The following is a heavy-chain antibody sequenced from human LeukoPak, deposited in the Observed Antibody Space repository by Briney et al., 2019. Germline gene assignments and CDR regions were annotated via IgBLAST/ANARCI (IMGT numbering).Heavy chain of an antibody. Sequence: PGGSLRLSCAASGFTFSSYAMSWVRQAPGKGLEWVSAISGSGGSTYYADSVKGRFTISRDNSKNTLYLQLNSLRAEDTAVYYCARDSQWLVLSNYFDYWGQGTLVTVSS. CDR2: ISGSGGST. V-gene: IGHV3-23*01. CDR1: GFTFSSYA. J-gene: IGHJ4*02. CDR3: ARDSQWLVLSNYFDY. D-gene: IGHD6-19*01.